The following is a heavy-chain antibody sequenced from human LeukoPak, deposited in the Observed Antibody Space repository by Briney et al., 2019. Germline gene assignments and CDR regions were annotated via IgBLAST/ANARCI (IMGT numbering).Heavy chain of an antibody. CDR2: IGSSSSYI. Sequence: GGSLRLSCAASGFTFSSYSMNWVRQAPGKGLEWVSTIGSSSSYIYYTGSVKGRFTISRDNAKNSLYLQMNSLRAEDTAVYYCAASTKHTAMVDYWGQGTLVTVSS. CDR3: AASTKHTAMVDY. V-gene: IGHV3-21*01. CDR1: GFTFSSYS. J-gene: IGHJ4*02. D-gene: IGHD5-18*01.